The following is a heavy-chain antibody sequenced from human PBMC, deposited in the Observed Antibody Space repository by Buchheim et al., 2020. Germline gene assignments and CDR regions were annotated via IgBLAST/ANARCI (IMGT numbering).Heavy chain of an antibody. CDR1: GFTFSNYA. Sequence: EVQLLESGGGLVQPGGSLRLSCAASGFTFSNYAMSWVRQAPGKGLVWVSRTNTDGTGTDYADSVKGRFTISRDNAKNTVYLQMNNLRDEDTAVYYCTRGSVTAGYDFWGQGTL. CDR2: TNTDGTGT. D-gene: IGHD3-10*01. J-gene: IGHJ4*02. V-gene: IGHV3-74*02. CDR3: TRGSVTAGYDF.